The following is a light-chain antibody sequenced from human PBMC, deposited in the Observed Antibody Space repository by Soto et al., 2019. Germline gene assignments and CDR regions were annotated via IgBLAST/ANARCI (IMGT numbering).Light chain of an antibody. J-gene: IGKJ1*01. Sequence: IVFTQSPGTLSFSPRQRSTLSFSSSQSVSSTYLTWYQQKPGQAPRLLIYEASRRATGIPDRFSGSGSGTDFSLTISGLEPEDFAVYYCQHYDSLRWTFGLGTKVDI. CDR2: EAS. V-gene: IGKV3-20*01. CDR3: QHYDSLRWT. CDR1: QSVSSTY.